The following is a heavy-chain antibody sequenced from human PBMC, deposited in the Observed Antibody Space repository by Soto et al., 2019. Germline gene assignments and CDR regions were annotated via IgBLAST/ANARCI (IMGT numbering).Heavy chain of an antibody. J-gene: IGHJ4*02. CDR1: GYTFTSYY. CDR2: INPSGGST. CDR3: ARANRDHIVVVIATATAPFFDY. V-gene: IGHV1-46*03. D-gene: IGHD2-21*01. Sequence: ASVKVSCKASGYTFTSYYMHWVRQAPGQGLEWMGIINPSGGSTSYAQKFQGRVTMTRDTSTSTVYMELSSLRSEDTAVYYCARANRDHIVVVIATATAPFFDYWGQGTLVTVSS.